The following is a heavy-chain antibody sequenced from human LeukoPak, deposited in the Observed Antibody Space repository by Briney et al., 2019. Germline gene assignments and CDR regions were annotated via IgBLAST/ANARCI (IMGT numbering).Heavy chain of an antibody. J-gene: IGHJ4*02. CDR2: ISWNSDSI. CDR3: AKGGYSSSYFDY. Sequence: GGSLRLSCAASGFTFDDYAMHWVRQAPGKGLEWVSGISWNSDSIGYADSVKGRFTISRDNAKNSLYLQMNSLRAEDTALYYCAKGGYSSSYFDYWGQGTLVTVSS. V-gene: IGHV3-9*01. D-gene: IGHD6-6*01. CDR1: GFTFDDYA.